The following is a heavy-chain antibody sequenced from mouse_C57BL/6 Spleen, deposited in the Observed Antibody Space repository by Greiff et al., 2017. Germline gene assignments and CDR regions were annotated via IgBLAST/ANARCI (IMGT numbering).Heavy chain of an antibody. CDR2: INPSTGGT. V-gene: IGHV1-42*01. D-gene: IGHD1-1*01. CDR1: GYSFTGYY. Sequence: VQLQQSGPELVKPGASVKISCKASGYSFTGYYMNWVKQSPEKSLEWIGEINPSTGGTTYNQKFKAKATLTVDKSSSTAYMQLKSLTSEDSAVYYCARDGSSWFAYWGQGTLVTVSA. J-gene: IGHJ3*01. CDR3: ARDGSSWFAY.